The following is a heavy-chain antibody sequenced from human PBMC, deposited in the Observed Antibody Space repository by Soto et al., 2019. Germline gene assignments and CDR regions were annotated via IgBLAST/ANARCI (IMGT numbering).Heavy chain of an antibody. V-gene: IGHV3-30-3*01. CDR2: ISYDGSNK. Sequence: SLRLSCAASGFTFSSYAMHWFRQAPGKGLEWVAVISYDGSNKYYADSVKGRFTISRDNSKNTLYLQMNSLRAEDTAVYYCARGSSWYSLIYYGMDVWGQGTTVTVYS. CDR1: GFTFSSYA. CDR3: ARGSSWYSLIYYGMDV. D-gene: IGHD6-13*01. J-gene: IGHJ6*02.